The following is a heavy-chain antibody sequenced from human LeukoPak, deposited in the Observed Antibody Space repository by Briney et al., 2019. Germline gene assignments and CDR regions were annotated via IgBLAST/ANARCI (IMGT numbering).Heavy chain of an antibody. Sequence: PSETLSLTCAVYGGSFSGYYWSWIRQPPGKGLEWIGEINHSGSTNYNPSLKSRVAISVDTSKNQFSLKLSSVTAADTAVYYCARGGYYDILTGNYYYMDVWGKGTTVTISS. CDR3: ARGGYYDILTGNYYYMDV. CDR1: GGSFSGYY. D-gene: IGHD3-9*01. V-gene: IGHV4-34*01. CDR2: INHSGST. J-gene: IGHJ6*03.